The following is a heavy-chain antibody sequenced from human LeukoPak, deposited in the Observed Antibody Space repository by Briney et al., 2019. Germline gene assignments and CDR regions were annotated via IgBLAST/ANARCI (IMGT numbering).Heavy chain of an antibody. J-gene: IGHJ4*02. CDR3: ARGVRAAAGTLN. V-gene: IGHV1-8*01. D-gene: IGHD6-13*01. Sequence: ASVTVSCKASGYTFTSYDINWVRQAPGQGLEWMGWMNPNSGNTGYAQKFQGRVTMTRNTSISTAYMELSSLRSEDTAAYYCARGVRAAAGTLNWGQGTLVTVSS. CDR2: MNPNSGNT. CDR1: GYTFTSYD.